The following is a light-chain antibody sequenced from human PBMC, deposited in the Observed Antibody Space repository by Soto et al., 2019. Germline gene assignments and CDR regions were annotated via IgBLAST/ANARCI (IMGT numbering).Light chain of an antibody. CDR3: QQYSTYPWT. J-gene: IGKJ1*01. CDR2: KAS. CDR1: QSISSW. Sequence: DIQMTQSPSTLSASVGDGVTITCRASQSISSWLAWYQQKPGKAPKPLIYKASGLESGVPSRFSGSGSGTEFTLTISSLQPDDFATYYCQQYSTYPWTFGQGTSVEIK. V-gene: IGKV1-5*03.